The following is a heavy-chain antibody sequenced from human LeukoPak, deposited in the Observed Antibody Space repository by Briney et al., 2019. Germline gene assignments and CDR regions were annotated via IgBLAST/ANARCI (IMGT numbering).Heavy chain of an antibody. CDR2: INPNSGGT. CDR1: GYTFTGYY. Sequence: ASVKVSCKASGYTFTGYYMHWVRQAPGQGLEWMGWINPNSGGTNYAQKFQGRVTMTRDTSISTAYMELSRLRSDDTAVYYCARSLLLWFGGAFDYWGQGTLVTVSS. V-gene: IGHV1-2*02. D-gene: IGHD3-10*01. CDR3: ARSLLLWFGGAFDY. J-gene: IGHJ4*02.